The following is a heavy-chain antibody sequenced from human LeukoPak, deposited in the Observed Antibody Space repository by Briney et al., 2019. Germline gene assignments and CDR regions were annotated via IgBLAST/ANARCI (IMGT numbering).Heavy chain of an antibody. CDR3: AGRVHGDYPFFDY. J-gene: IGHJ4*02. V-gene: IGHV3-53*01. CDR1: DFTVRNNY. CDR2: IYSGGST. D-gene: IGHD4-17*01. Sequence: PGGSLRLSCAASDFTVRNNYMSWVRQAPGKGLEWVSLIYSGGSTNYADSVKGRFVISKDNFRNTLYLQMNNLRADDTAVYYCAGRVHGDYPFFDYWGQGTLVTVSS.